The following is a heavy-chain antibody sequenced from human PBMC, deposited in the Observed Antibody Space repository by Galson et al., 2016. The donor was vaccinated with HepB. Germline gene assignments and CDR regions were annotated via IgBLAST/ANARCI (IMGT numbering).Heavy chain of an antibody. J-gene: IGHJ6*02. CDR1: GGTFRSYD. CDR3: AGGIAVAGMFYYYYGMDV. CDR2: ISPIFGTA. D-gene: IGHD6-19*01. Sequence: SVKVSCKASGGTFRSYDISWVRQAPGQGLEWMGGISPIFGTANYAQKFQGRVTITAVESTGTAYMELSSLKSEDTAVYYCAGGIAVAGMFYYYYGMDVWGQGTTVTVSS. V-gene: IGHV1-69*13.